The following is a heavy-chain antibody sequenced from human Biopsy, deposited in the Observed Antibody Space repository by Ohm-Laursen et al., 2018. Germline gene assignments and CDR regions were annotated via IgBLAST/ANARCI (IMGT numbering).Heavy chain of an antibody. CDR1: NSSISRGYY. Sequence: SDTLSLTCAASNSSISRGYYWVWIRQSTGRGLEWIGSIHHSGNTYYNPSLKSRVTISVDASKHQFSLKVNSVTAADTAVYCCARDNIPYCTSTSCDLFGMDVWGQGTTVTVSS. CDR2: IHHSGNT. V-gene: IGHV4-38-2*02. CDR3: ARDNIPYCTSTSCDLFGMDV. D-gene: IGHD2-2*01. J-gene: IGHJ6*02.